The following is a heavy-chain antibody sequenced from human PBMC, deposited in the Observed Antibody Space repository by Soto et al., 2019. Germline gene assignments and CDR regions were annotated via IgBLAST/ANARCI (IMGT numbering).Heavy chain of an antibody. D-gene: IGHD6-13*01. V-gene: IGHV3-9*01. J-gene: IGHJ4*02. CDR1: GFTFDDYA. CDR2: ISWNSGSI. Sequence: PGGSLRLSCAASGFTFDDYAMHWVRQAPGKGLEWVSGISWNSGSIGYADSVKGRFTISRDNAKNSLYLQMNSLRAEDTALYYCAKDMPVGSSWYSGYFDDWGQGTLVSVPS. CDR3: AKDMPVGSSWYSGYFDD.